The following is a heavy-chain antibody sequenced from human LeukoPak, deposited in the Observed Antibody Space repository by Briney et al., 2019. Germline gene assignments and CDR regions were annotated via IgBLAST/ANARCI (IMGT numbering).Heavy chain of an antibody. CDR2: ISGSGGST. CDR3: AKDDAVVTPMFYYYYGMDV. V-gene: IGHV3-23*01. Sequence: GGSLRLSCAASGGIFSSYAMSWVRQAPGRGPEWVSAISGSGGSTYYADSVKGRFTISRDNSKNTLYLQMNSLRAEDTAVYYCAKDDAVVTPMFYYYYGMDVWGQGTTVTVSS. D-gene: IGHD4-23*01. J-gene: IGHJ6*02. CDR1: GGIFSSYA.